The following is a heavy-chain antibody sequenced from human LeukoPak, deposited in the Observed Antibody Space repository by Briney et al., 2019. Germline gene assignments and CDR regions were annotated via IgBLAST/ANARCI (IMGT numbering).Heavy chain of an antibody. J-gene: IGHJ6*03. Sequence: ASVKVSCKASGYTFTSYYMHWVRQAPGQGLEWMGIINPTSGSTNYAQKFQERVTITRDMSTSTAYMELSSLRSEDTAVYYCAARSGYDRYYYMDVWGKGTTVTVSS. CDR3: AARSGYDRYYYMDV. D-gene: IGHD5-12*01. CDR1: GYTFTSYY. CDR2: INPTSGST. V-gene: IGHV1-46*01.